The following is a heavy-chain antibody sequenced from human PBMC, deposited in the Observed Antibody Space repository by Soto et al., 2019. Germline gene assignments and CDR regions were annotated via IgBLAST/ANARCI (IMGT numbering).Heavy chain of an antibody. Sequence: ASVKGSCKAAGYSFTSKAITWVRRAPGQGLEWMGRISAYDGSTNYAQKFQGRVTMTTDASTSTAYLEVGSLTSDDTAVSYRARAWGSYRAPPGGAGLYPWG. CDR1: GYSFTSKA. V-gene: IGHV1-18*01. CDR3: ARAWGSYRAPPGGAGLYP. D-gene: IGHD3-16*02. CDR2: ISAYDGST. J-gene: IGHJ5*02.